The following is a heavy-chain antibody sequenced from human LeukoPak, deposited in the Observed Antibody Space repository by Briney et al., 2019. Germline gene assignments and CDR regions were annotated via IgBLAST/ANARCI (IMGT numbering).Heavy chain of an antibody. V-gene: IGHV3-7*03. Sequence: GGSLRLSCAASGFTFSRYSMNWVRQAPGKGLEWVANIKQDGSEKYYVDSVKGRFTISRDKSKNTLYLQMNSLRAEDTAVYYCAKRGAEVGVTVAPGDYWGQGTLVTVSS. J-gene: IGHJ4*02. CDR1: GFTFSRYS. CDR3: AKRGAEVGVTVAPGDY. CDR2: IKQDGSEK. D-gene: IGHD3-16*02.